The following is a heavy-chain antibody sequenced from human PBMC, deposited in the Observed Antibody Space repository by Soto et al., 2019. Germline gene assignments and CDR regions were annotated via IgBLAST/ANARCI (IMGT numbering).Heavy chain of an antibody. CDR1: GFTFTNAW. J-gene: IGHJ4*02. Sequence: GGSLRLSCAASGFTFTNAWMNWVRQAPGKGLEWVGRIGSSTDGGTTDYAASVKGRFTISRDDSINTLYIQMSSLKTEDTAVYYCTAFSGAFRDWGQGTLVTVSS. CDR2: IGSSTDGGTT. D-gene: IGHD1-26*01. V-gene: IGHV3-15*07. CDR3: TAFSGAFRD.